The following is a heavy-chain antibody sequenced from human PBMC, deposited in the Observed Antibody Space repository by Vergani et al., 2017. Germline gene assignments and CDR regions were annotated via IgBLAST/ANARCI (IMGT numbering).Heavy chain of an antibody. CDR3: AKWRGSGRSGDY. CDR2: ISYDGSNE. CDR1: GFTFSSYA. J-gene: IGHJ4*02. D-gene: IGHD3-10*01. V-gene: IGHV3-30-3*02. Sequence: QVQLVESGGGVVQPGRSLRLSCAASGFTFSSYAMHWVRQAPGKGLEWVALISYDGSNEYYADSVKGRFTISRDNSKNTLYLQMNSLRAEDTAVYYCAKWRGSGRSGDYWGQGTLVTVSS.